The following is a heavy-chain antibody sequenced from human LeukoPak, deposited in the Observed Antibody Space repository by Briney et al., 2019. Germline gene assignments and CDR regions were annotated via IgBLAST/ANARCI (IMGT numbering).Heavy chain of an antibody. V-gene: IGHV3-43*01. D-gene: IGHD6-13*01. CDR3: VKDYTAGYSSSWYLDY. Sequence: GGSLRLSCTASGFTFDDYTMHWVRQVPGKGLEWVSLISWDGGHTYYADSVRGRFTISRDNSKNSLYLQMKSLRKEDTALYYCVKDYTAGYSSSWYLDYWGRGTLVTVSS. CDR1: GFTFDDYT. CDR2: ISWDGGHT. J-gene: IGHJ4*02.